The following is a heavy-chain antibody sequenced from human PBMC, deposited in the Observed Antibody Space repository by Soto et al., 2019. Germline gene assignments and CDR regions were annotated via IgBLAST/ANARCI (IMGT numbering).Heavy chain of an antibody. D-gene: IGHD3-22*01. CDR3: ARAGTMIVVVITTGRNWFDP. CDR2: INHSGST. J-gene: IGHJ5*02. CDR1: GGSFSGYY. Sequence: PSGTLAITCAVYGGSFSGYYWSWIRQPPGKGLEWIGEINHSGSTNYNPSLKSRVTISVDTSKNQFSLKLSSVTAADTAVYYCARAGTMIVVVITTGRNWFDPWGQGTLVTVSS. V-gene: IGHV4-34*01.